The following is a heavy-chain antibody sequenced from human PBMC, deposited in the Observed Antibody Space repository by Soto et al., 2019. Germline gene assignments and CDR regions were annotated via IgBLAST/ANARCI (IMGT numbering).Heavy chain of an antibody. J-gene: IGHJ3*02. CDR1: GYTFTSYA. CDR3: ASVGYCSGGSCYVDAFDI. Sequence: QVQLVQSGAEVKKPGASVKVSCKASGYTFTSYAMHWVRQAPGQRLEWMGWINAGNGNTKYSQKFQGRVSITRDTSASTAYMELSSLRSEDTAVYYCASVGYCSGGSCYVDAFDIWGQGTMVTVSS. CDR2: INAGNGNT. D-gene: IGHD2-15*01. V-gene: IGHV1-3*01.